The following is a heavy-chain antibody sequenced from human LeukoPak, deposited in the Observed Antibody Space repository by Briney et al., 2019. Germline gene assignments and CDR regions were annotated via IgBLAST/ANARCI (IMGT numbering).Heavy chain of an antibody. CDR3: ARGPGLAMGKGYFDY. CDR1: GFTFSNYA. D-gene: IGHD5-18*01. V-gene: IGHV3-30-3*01. J-gene: IGHJ4*02. CDR2: TSHDEGNK. Sequence: AGGSLRLSCAASGFTFSNYAMHWVRQAPGKGLEWVAATSHDEGNKYYADSVKGRFTISRDNSRNTLYLEVNSLRTDDTAVYYCARGPGLAMGKGYFDYCGQGTLVIVSS.